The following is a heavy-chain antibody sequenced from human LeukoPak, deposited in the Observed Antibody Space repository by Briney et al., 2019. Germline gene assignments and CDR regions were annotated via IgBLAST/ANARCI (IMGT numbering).Heavy chain of an antibody. CDR1: GGSFSGYY. V-gene: IGHV4-34*01. CDR2: INHSGST. CDR3: ARTPTRGVRDFDY. Sequence: SETLSLTCAVYGGSFSGYYWSWIRQPPGKGLEWIGEINHSGSTNYNPSLKSRVTISLDTSKNQFSLKLSSVTAADTAVYYCARTPTRGVRDFDYWGQGTLVTVSS. D-gene: IGHD3-10*01. J-gene: IGHJ4*02.